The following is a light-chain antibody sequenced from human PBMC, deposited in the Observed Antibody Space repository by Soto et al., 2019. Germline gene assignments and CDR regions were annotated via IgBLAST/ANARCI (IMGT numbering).Light chain of an antibody. CDR1: QSISSSY. V-gene: IGKV3-20*01. J-gene: IGKJ2*01. CDR2: AAS. CDR3: QHYGSSSYT. Sequence: EIVLTQSPGTLSLSPGERATLSCRASQSISSSYLAWYQQKPGQAPRLLIYAASSRATGIPDRFSGSGSGTDFTLTISRLEPEDFAVYFCQHYGSSSYTFGQGTQWEIK.